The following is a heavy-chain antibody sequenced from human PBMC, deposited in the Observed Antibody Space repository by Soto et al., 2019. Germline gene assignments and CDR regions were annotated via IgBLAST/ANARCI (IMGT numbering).Heavy chain of an antibody. CDR2: ISATGGGT. CDR1: GFKFSNYA. Sequence: LRLSCAASGFKFSNYAMSWVRQAPGKGLEWVSLISATGGGTYYADSVKGRFTISRDNSHNTLYLQVHSLTAEDTAVYYCAKDRRAGGNSAFYFDFWGQRAQVTVSS. J-gene: IGHJ4*02. CDR3: AKDRRAGGNSAFYFDF. D-gene: IGHD3-16*01. V-gene: IGHV3-23*01.